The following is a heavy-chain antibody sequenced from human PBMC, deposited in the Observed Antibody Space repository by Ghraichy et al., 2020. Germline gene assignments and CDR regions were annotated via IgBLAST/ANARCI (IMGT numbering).Heavy chain of an antibody. D-gene: IGHD1-26*01. CDR2: INPNSGGT. Sequence: GESLNISCKASGYTFTGYYMHWVRQAPGQGLEWMGWINPNSGGTNYAQKFQGRVTMTRDTSISTAYMELSRLRSDDTAGYYCARVGSRSIVGASYWGQGTLVTVSS. CDR3: ARVGSRSIVGASY. J-gene: IGHJ4*02. CDR1: GYTFTGYY. V-gene: IGHV1-2*02.